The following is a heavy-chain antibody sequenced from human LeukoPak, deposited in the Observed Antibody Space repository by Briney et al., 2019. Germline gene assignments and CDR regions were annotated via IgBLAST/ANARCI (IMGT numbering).Heavy chain of an antibody. CDR3: AKDSNGWYQRGSNYFDY. CDR1: GFTFSSYA. V-gene: IGHV3-64D*06. Sequence: GGSLRLSCSASGFTFSSYAMHWVRQAPGKGLEYVSAISSNGGNTYYADSVKGRFTISRDNSKNTLYLQMSSLRAEDTAEYYCAKDSNGWYQRGSNYFDYWGQGTLVTVSS. J-gene: IGHJ4*02. CDR2: ISSNGGNT. D-gene: IGHD6-19*01.